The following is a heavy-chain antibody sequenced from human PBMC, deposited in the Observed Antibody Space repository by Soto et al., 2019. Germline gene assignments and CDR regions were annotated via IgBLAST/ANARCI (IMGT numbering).Heavy chain of an antibody. CDR1: GFTFSSYS. Sequence: PGGSLRLSCAASGFTFSSYSMNWVRQAPGKGLEWVSSISSSRSYIYYADSVKGRFTISRDNAKNSLYLQMNSLRAEDTAMYYCARWVAVAGPYSSPYFDPWCQGPLVTVSS. V-gene: IGHV3-21*01. CDR3: ARWVAVAGPYSSPYFDP. J-gene: IGHJ5*02. CDR2: ISSSRSYI. D-gene: IGHD6-19*01.